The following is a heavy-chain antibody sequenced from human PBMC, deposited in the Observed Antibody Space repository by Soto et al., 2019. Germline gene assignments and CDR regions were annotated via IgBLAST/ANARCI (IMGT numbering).Heavy chain of an antibody. CDR3: ARAPFRSNTYGYGGAFDY. J-gene: IGHJ4*02. V-gene: IGHV4-31*03. CDR1: GASISSGGYY. CDR2: IYYSGST. Sequence: QVHLQESGPGLVKPSQTLSLTCNVSGASISSGGYYWSWIRQHPGKGLEWIGYIYYSGSTYYNPSLKSRLTISVDTAQNNFSLKLSSVTAADTALYYCARAPFRSNTYGYGGAFDYWGKGTLVTVSS. D-gene: IGHD5-18*01.